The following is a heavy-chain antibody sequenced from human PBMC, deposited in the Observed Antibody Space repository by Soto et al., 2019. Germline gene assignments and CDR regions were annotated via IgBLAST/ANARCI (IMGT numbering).Heavy chain of an antibody. CDR1: GITFSGYA. V-gene: IGHV3-23*01. D-gene: IGHD3-16*01. J-gene: IGHJ4*03. Sequence: GGSLRLACSSSGITFSGYAMSWVRQAPSKGLEWVSSINGRGDDTFYADSVKGRFTISRDNSKNTLYLQMNSLRAEDTALYYGANKEEYDYVWGKSPLDWGQGTLVTVSS. CDR3: ANKEEYDYVWGKSPLD. CDR2: INGRGDDT.